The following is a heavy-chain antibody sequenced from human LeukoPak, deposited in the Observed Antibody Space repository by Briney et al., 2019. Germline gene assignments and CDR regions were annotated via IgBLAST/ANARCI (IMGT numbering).Heavy chain of an antibody. Sequence: PSETLSLTCTVSGGSISSYYWSWIRQPPGKGLEWIGYIYYSGSTNYNPSLKSRVTISVDTSKNQFSLKLSSVTAADTAVYYCARGEHSGGNYPLDYWGQGTLVTVSS. V-gene: IGHV4-59*01. CDR2: IYYSGST. CDR1: GGSISSYY. D-gene: IGHD4-4*01. J-gene: IGHJ4*02. CDR3: ARGEHSGGNYPLDY.